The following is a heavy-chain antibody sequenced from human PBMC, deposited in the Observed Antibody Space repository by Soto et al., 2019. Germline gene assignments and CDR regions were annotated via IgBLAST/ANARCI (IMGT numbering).Heavy chain of an antibody. CDR1: GFTFSNAW. CDR3: TTTIAARPFYYYGMDV. J-gene: IGHJ6*02. V-gene: IGHV3-15*01. D-gene: IGHD6-6*01. Sequence: NPGGSLRLSCAASGFTFSNAWMSWVRQAPGKGLEWVGRIKSKTDGGTTDYAAPVKGRFTISRDDSKNTLYLQMNSLKTEDTAVYYCTTTIAARPFYYYGMDVWGQGTTVTVSS. CDR2: IKSKTDGGTT.